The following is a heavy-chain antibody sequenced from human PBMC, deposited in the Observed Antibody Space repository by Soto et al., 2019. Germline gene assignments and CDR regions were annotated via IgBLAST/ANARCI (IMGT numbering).Heavy chain of an antibody. CDR1: GFSLSTSGVS. J-gene: IGHJ5*02. V-gene: IGHV2-5*02. D-gene: IGHD3-22*01. Sequence: QITLKESGPTLVKPTQTLTLTCTFSGFSLSTSGVSVGWIRQPPGKDLEWLALIYWDDDKRYSPSLKSRLTITKDPSKNQVVLTMTNMDPVDTATYYCAHSLIGYYYDSSGSNWFDPWGQGTLVTVSS. CDR2: IYWDDDK. CDR3: AHSLIGYYYDSSGSNWFDP.